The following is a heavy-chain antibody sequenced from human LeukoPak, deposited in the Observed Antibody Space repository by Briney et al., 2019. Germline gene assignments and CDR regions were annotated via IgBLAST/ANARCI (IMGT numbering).Heavy chain of an antibody. D-gene: IGHD5-18*01. CDR3: ARAPVDTAMDYYYGMDV. Sequence: SVKVSCKASGGTFSSYAISWVRQAPGQGLEWMGRIISILGIANYAQKFQGRVTITADKSTSTAYMELSSLRSEDTAVYYCARAPVDTAMDYYYGMDVWGQGTTVTVSS. CDR1: GGTFSSYA. V-gene: IGHV1-69*04. CDR2: IISILGIA. J-gene: IGHJ6*02.